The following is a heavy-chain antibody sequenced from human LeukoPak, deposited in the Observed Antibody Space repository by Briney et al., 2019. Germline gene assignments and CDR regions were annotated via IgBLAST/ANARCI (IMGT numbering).Heavy chain of an antibody. Sequence: PGESLKISCKGSGYSFTSYWIGWVRQMPGKGLEWMGIIYPGGSDTRYSPSFQGQVTISADKSISTAYLQWSSLKASDTAIYYCARHQINLAATSSWFDPWGQGTLVTVSS. CDR3: ARHQINLAATSSWFDP. J-gene: IGHJ5*02. V-gene: IGHV5-51*01. CDR1: GYSFTSYW. D-gene: IGHD6-13*01. CDR2: IYPGGSDT.